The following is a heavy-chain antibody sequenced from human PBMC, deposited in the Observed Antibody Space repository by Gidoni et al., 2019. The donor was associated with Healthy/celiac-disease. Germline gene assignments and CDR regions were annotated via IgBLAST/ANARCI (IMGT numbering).Heavy chain of an antibody. CDR2: IYTSGST. D-gene: IGHD4-17*01. V-gene: IGHV4-4*07. J-gene: IGHJ6*02. Sequence: PAGKGLEWIGRIYTSGSTNYNPSLKSRVTMSVDTSKNQFSLKLSSVTAADTAVYYCARDHRPETYGDYYDYGMDVWGQGTTVTVSS. CDR3: ARDHRPETYGDYYDYGMDV.